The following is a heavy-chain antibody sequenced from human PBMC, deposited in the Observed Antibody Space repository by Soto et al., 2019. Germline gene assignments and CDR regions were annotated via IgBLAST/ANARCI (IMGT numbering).Heavy chain of an antibody. CDR3: ATKLRKRRDGYNWREYYYYYYGMDV. D-gene: IGHD5-12*01. CDR1: GFTFTSSA. Sequence: GASVEVSCKASGFTFTSSAVQSVRQARGQRLERIGWIVVGSGNTIYAQKFQGRVTMTEDTSTDTAYMELSSLRSEYTAVYYCATKLRKRRDGYNWREYYYYYYGMDVWGQGTTVTVSS. J-gene: IGHJ6*02. CDR2: IVVGSGNT. V-gene: IGHV1-58*01.